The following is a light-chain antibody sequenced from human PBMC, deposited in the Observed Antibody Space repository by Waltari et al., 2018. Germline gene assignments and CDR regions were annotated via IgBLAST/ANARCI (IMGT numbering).Light chain of an antibody. CDR3: QQYDSSPLT. V-gene: IGKV3D-20*01. J-gene: IGKJ4*01. CDR1: QTIRTAY. CDR2: GTF. Sequence: GTGQTIRTAYLAGYQQKPGQAPNLLIYGTFSRATGIPDRFTGSGSGTDVSLTISSVEPEDFATEYCQQYDSSPLTFGGGTKVEIK.